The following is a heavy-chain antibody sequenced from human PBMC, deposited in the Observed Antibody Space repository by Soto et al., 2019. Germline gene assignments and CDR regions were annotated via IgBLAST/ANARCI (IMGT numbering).Heavy chain of an antibody. J-gene: IGHJ5*02. CDR1: GFTFSSYA. Sequence: QVQLVASGGGVVQPGRSLRLSCAPSGFTFSSYAMHLVRHAPGKGLELVAVISYDGSNKYYADSVMSRFTISRDNSKNTLYLQMNSLRAEDTAVCYCARDRGYSYGVNCFHPWCQVTLVTVSS. V-gene: IGHV3-30-3*01. CDR3: ARDRGYSYGVNCFHP. CDR2: ISYDGSNK. D-gene: IGHD5-18*01.